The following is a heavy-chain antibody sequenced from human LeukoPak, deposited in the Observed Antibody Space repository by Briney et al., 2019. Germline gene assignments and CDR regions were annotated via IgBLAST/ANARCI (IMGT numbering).Heavy chain of an antibody. J-gene: IGHJ4*02. Sequence: GASLQISCKGSGYIFTSYWIGWVRPLPGKGLEWMGIIYPGDSDTRYSPSFQGQVTISADKSISTAYLQWSSLKASDTAMYYCARGLATNYFDYWGQGTLVTVSS. D-gene: IGHD5-12*01. V-gene: IGHV5-51*01. CDR1: GYIFTSYW. CDR3: ARGLATNYFDY. CDR2: IYPGDSDT.